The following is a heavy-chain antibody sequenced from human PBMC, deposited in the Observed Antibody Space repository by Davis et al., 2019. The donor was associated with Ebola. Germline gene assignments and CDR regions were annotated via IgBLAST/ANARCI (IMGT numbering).Heavy chain of an antibody. J-gene: IGHJ5*02. D-gene: IGHD6-6*01. CDR2: IIPIFGTA. V-gene: IGHV1-69*06. Sequence: AASVKVSCKASGYTFTSYYMHWVRQAPGQGLEWMGGIIPIFGTANYAQKFQGRVTITADKSTSTAYMELSSLRSEDTAVYYCARVRVYSSSSYWFDPWGQGTLVTVSS. CDR1: GYTFTSYY. CDR3: ARVRVYSSSSYWFDP.